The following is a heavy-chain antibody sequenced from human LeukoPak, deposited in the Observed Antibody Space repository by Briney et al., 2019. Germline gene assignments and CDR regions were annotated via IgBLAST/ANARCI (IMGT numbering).Heavy chain of an antibody. CDR1: GFTFSSYS. D-gene: IGHD2-2*01. J-gene: IGHJ6*02. CDR2: ISSSSSTI. Sequence: GRSLRLSCAASGFTFSSYSMNWVRQAPGKGLEWVSYISSSSSTIYYADSVKGRFTISRVNAKNSLYLQMNSLRAEDTAVYYCARDPQSSTRAGVDYYGMDVWGQGTTVTVSS. V-gene: IGHV3-48*04. CDR3: ARDPQSSTRAGVDYYGMDV.